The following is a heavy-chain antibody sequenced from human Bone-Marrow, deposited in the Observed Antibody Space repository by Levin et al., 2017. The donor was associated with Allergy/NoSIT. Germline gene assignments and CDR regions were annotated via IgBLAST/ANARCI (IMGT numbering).Heavy chain of an antibody. CDR3: VRPVAWERLGELGY. J-gene: IGHJ4*02. CDR2: TISTGETT. V-gene: IGHV3-11*01. Sequence: GGSLRLSCVGSGFTFSDFLMNWIRQTPGKGLEWISYTISTGETTYYADSVKGRFTVSRDNSKNSLYLHMNNLRVEDTGIYYCVRPVAWERLGELGYWGQGTQVTVSS. D-gene: IGHD3-16*01. CDR1: GFTFSDFL.